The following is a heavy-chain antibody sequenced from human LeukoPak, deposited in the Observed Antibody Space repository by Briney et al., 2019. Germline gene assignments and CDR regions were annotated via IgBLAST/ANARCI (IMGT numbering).Heavy chain of an antibody. CDR1: GFTFSSYW. V-gene: IGHV3-74*01. CDR3: VTSFYYYYGMDV. D-gene: IGHD2-2*01. Sequence: GGSLRLSCAASGFTFSSYWMHWVRQAPGKGLVRVSRINSDGSSTSYADSVKGRFTISRDNSKNTLYLQMNSLRAEDTAVYYCVTSFYYYYGMDVWGQGTTVTVSS. J-gene: IGHJ6*02. CDR2: INSDGSST.